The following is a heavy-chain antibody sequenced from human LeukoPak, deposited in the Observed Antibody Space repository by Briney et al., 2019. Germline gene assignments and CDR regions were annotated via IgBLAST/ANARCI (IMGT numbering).Heavy chain of an antibody. V-gene: IGHV3-23*01. D-gene: IGHD2-2*01. J-gene: IGHJ5*02. CDR1: GFTFSSYA. Sequence: PGGSLRLSCAASGFTFSSYAMSWVRQAPGKGLEWVSAISGSGGSTYYADFVKGRFTISRDNSKNTLYLQMNSLRAEDTAVYYCAKDRRSGGIVVVPAAPAKFDPWGQGTLVTVSS. CDR2: ISGSGGST. CDR3: AKDRRSGGIVVVPAAPAKFDP.